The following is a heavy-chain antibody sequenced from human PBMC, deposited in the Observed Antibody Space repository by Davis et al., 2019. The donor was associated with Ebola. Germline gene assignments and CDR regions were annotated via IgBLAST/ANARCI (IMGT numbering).Heavy chain of an antibody. CDR2: IYTGGST. D-gene: IGHD3-10*01. J-gene: IGHJ4*02. CDR3: ARWEGSGSFFDH. V-gene: IGHV4-59*10. CDR1: GGSFSGYY. Sequence: PSETLSLTCAVYGGSFSGYYWSWIRQPAGKGLEWIGRIYTGGSTNYKPSLKRRVTMSVDTSKNQFYLKLSSVTAADTAVYYCARWEGSGSFFDHWGQGSLVTVSS.